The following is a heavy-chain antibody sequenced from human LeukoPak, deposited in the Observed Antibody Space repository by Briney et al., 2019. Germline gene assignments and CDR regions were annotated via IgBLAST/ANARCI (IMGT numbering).Heavy chain of an antibody. CDR1: GGSISSYY. CDR2: IYTSGST. J-gene: IGHJ6*03. CDR3: AREVARRYYYYYMDV. D-gene: IGHD2-15*01. V-gene: IGHV4-4*07. Sequence: PSETLSLTCTVSGGSISSYYWSWIRQPAGKGLEWIGRIYTSGSTNYNPSLKSRVTMSVDASKNQFSLKLSSVTAADTAVYYCAREVARRYYYYYMDVWGKGTTVTVSS.